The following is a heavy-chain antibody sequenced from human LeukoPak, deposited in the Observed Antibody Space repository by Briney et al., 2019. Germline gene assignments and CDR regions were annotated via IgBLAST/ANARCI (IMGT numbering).Heavy chain of an antibody. J-gene: IGHJ6*02. CDR1: GFTFSSYW. V-gene: IGHV3-74*01. Sequence: PGGSLRLSCAASGFTFSSYWMHWVRQAPGKGLVWVSRINSDGSRTSYADSVKGRFTISRDNAKNSLYLQMNSLRAEDTAVYYCARNAYGAQTPSDVWGQGTTVTVSS. D-gene: IGHD4-17*01. CDR3: ARNAYGAQTPSDV. CDR2: INSDGSRT.